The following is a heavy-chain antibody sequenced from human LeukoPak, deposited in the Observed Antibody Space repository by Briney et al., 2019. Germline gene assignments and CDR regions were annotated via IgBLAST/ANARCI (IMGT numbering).Heavy chain of an antibody. CDR2: IYHSGST. CDR3: ARDCTNGVSALTKYYYYMDV. Sequence: SQTLSLTCTVSGGSISSGGYYWSWIRQPPGKGLEWVGYIYHSGSTYYNPSLKSRVTISVDRSKNQFSLKLSSVTAADTAVYYCARDCTNGVSALTKYYYYMDVWGKGTTVTVSS. J-gene: IGHJ6*03. D-gene: IGHD2-8*01. V-gene: IGHV4-30-2*01. CDR1: GGSISSGGYY.